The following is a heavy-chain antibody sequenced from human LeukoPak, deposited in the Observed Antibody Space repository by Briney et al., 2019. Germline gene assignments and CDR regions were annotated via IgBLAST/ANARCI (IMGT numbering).Heavy chain of an antibody. CDR2: IYSDGSTT. CDR1: GFTFSSYW. Sequence: GGSLRLSCAASGFTFSSYWMHLVRQAPGKGLAWVSRIYSDGSTTNYADSVKGRFTISRDNAKNTVYLQMNSLRAEDTAVYYCARGNWNPDFWGQGTLVTVSS. CDR3: ARGNWNPDF. D-gene: IGHD1-1*01. V-gene: IGHV3-74*01. J-gene: IGHJ4*02.